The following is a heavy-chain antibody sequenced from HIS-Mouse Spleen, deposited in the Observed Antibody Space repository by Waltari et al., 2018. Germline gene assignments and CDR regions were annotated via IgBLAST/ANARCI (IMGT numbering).Heavy chain of an antibody. V-gene: IGHV3-21*01. J-gene: IGHJ3*02. CDR3: ARRLLTGDAFDI. Sequence: EVQLVQSGGGLVKPGGSLRLSCVASGFTLSSYSLNWVRQAPGKGLEWVSSISSSSSYIYYADSVKGRFTISRDNAKNSLYLQMNSLRAEDTAVYYCARRLLTGDAFDIWGQGTMVTVSS. CDR2: ISSSSSYI. CDR1: GFTLSSYS. D-gene: IGHD7-27*01.